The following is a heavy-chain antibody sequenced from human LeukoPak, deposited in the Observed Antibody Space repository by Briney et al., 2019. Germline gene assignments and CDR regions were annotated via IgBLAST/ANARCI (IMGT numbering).Heavy chain of an antibody. D-gene: IGHD3-22*01. V-gene: IGHV4-34*01. Sequence: PSETLSLTCAVYGGSFSGYYWSWIRQPPGKGLEWIGEINHSGSTNYNPSLKSRVTISVDTSKNQFSLKLSSVTAADTAVYYCARLRYDSSGYYYPDLFFDYWGQGTLVTVSS. CDR3: ARLRYDSSGYYYPDLFFDY. CDR2: INHSGST. J-gene: IGHJ4*02. CDR1: GGSFSGYY.